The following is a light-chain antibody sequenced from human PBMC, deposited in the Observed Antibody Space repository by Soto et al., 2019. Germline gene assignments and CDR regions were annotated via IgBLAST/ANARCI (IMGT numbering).Light chain of an antibody. Sequence: DIHMTQSPSTLSASVGDRVTITWRASQSISSWLAWYQQKPGKAPKLLIYDASSLESGVPSRFSGSGSGTEFTLTISSLQPDDFATYYCQQYNSYSWTFGQGTKVDI. J-gene: IGKJ1*01. CDR1: QSISSW. CDR2: DAS. CDR3: QQYNSYSWT. V-gene: IGKV1-5*01.